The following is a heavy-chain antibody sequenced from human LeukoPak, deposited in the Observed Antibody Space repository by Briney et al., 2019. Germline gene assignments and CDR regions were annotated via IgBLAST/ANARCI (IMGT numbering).Heavy chain of an antibody. D-gene: IGHD4-23*01. J-gene: IGHJ4*02. Sequence: SETLSLTCNVSGGSINSSGYYWSWIRQHPGKGLEWIGSIYYSGSTYYNPSPKSRVTISVDTSKNQFSLKLNSVTAADTAVYYCARDNPPVTTVEYFDYWGQGTLVTVSS. CDR3: ARDNPPVTTVEYFDY. V-gene: IGHV4-39*07. CDR1: GGSINSSGYY. CDR2: IYYSGST.